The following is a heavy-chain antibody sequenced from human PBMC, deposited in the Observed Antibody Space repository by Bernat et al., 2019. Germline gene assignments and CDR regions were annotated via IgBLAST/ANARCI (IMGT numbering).Heavy chain of an antibody. V-gene: IGHV3-66*02. CDR1: GFTVSSNY. CDR2: IYSGGSK. Sequence: EVQLVESGGGLVQPGGSLRLSCAASGFTVSSNYMSWVRQAPGKGLEWVSVIYSGGSKYYADSVKGRFTISRDNSKNTLYHQMNSMRAEDTAVYYCGGESKRPYYFDYWGQGTLVTVSS. CDR3: GGESKRPYYFDY. D-gene: IGHD6-25*01. J-gene: IGHJ4*02.